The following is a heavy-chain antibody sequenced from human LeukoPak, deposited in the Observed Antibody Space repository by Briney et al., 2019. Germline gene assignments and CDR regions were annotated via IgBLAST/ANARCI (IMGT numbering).Heavy chain of an antibody. CDR2: MNPNSGNT. Sequence: ASVKVSCKATGYTFTSYDISWVRQATGQGLEWMGWMNPNSGNTGYAQKFQGRVTMTRNTSISTAYMELSSLRSEDTAVYYCARVLGGGRYDSSGYYPDYWGQGTLVTVSS. V-gene: IGHV1-8*01. CDR1: GYTFTSYD. J-gene: IGHJ4*02. CDR3: ARVLGGGRYDSSGYYPDY. D-gene: IGHD3-22*01.